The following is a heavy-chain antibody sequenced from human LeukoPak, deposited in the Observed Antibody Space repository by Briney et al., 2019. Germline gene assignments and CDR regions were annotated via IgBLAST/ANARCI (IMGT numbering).Heavy chain of an antibody. CDR3: ARIFSSAWGELGY. CDR1: GFTFDDYG. V-gene: IGHV3-20*04. Sequence: GGSLRFSCAASGFTFDDYGMSWVRQAPGKGLEWVSGINWNGGSTGYADSVKGRFTSSRDNAKNSLYLQMNSLRAEDTALYYCARIFSSAWGELGYWGQGTLVTVSS. D-gene: IGHD6-19*01. J-gene: IGHJ4*02. CDR2: INWNGGST.